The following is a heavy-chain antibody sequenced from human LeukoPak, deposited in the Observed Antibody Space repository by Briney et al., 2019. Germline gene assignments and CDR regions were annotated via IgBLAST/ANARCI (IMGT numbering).Heavy chain of an antibody. J-gene: IGHJ4*02. D-gene: IGHD4-17*01. V-gene: IGHV3-23*01. CDR1: GFTFSSYA. Sequence: GGSQRLSCAASGFTFSSYAMSWVRQAPGKGLEWVSAISGSGGSTYYADSVKGRFTISRDNSKNTLYLQMSGLRAEDTAVYYCAKDRGENDYGDYGVPDYWGQGTLVTVSS. CDR3: AKDRGENDYGDYGVPDY. CDR2: ISGSGGST.